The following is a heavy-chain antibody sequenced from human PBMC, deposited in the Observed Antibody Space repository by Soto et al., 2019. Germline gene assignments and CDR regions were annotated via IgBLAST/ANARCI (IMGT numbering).Heavy chain of an antibody. Sequence: PGGSLRLSCAASGFTFSSYAMHWVRQAPGRGLEWVAVISYDGSNKYYADSVKGRFTISRDNSKNTLYLQMNSLRAEDTAVYYCARDCSSTSCYEHGMDVWGQGTTVTVSS. D-gene: IGHD2-2*01. J-gene: IGHJ6*02. CDR2: ISYDGSNK. CDR1: GFTFSSYA. V-gene: IGHV3-30-3*01. CDR3: ARDCSSTSCYEHGMDV.